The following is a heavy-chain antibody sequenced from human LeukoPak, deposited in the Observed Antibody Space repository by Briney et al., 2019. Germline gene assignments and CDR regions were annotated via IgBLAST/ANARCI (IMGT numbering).Heavy chain of an antibody. J-gene: IGHJ3*02. CDR2: INSDGSST. CDR3: ARTLNYAFDI. V-gene: IGHV3-74*01. Sequence: GGSLRLSCAASGITFSSYWMHWVRQVPGEGLVWVSRINSDGSSTSYADSVTGRFTISRDNAKNTLYLQMNSLRAEDTAVYYCARTLNYAFDIWGQGTMVTVSS. D-gene: IGHD1-7*01. CDR1: GITFSSYW.